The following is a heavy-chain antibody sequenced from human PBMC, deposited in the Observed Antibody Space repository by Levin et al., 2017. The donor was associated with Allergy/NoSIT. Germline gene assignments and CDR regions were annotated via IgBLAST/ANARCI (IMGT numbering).Heavy chain of an antibody. CDR1: GFTFSSYW. V-gene: IGHV3-7*01. Sequence: ASVKVSCAASGFTFSSYWMTWVRQAPGKGLEWVANTKQDGSEKYYVDSVKGRFTISRDNAKNSLYLEMNSLRAEDTAVYYCAKYMRGYTYGPWDYWGQGTLVTVSS. J-gene: IGHJ4*02. D-gene: IGHD5-18*01. CDR3: AKYMRGYTYGPWDY. CDR2: TKQDGSEK.